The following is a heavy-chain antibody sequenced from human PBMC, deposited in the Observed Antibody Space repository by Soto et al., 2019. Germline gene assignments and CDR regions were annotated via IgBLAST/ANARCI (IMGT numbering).Heavy chain of an antibody. CDR1: GFAFSSYY. J-gene: IGHJ5*02. CDR3: ARVDPPAKS. Sequence: PGGSLRLSCGASGFAFSSYYMHWVRQAPGKGLEWVSGVSASGLNTHYADSVKGRFTISRDNAKNSLYLQMNSLRAEDTAVYYCARVDPPAKSWGQGTLVTVSS. V-gene: IGHV3-11*01. CDR2: VSASGLNT. D-gene: IGHD2-2*01.